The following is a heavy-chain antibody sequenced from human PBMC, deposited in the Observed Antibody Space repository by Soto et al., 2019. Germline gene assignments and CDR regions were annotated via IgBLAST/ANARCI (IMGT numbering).Heavy chain of an antibody. V-gene: IGHV4-59*12. CDR1: GDSISTYY. D-gene: IGHD3-16*02. Sequence: SETLSLTCTVSGDSISTYYWSWIRHPPGKGLEWIGYFSYRGSTNYNPSLKSRVTISVDTSKNQFSLKLSSVTAADTAVYYCARGSAYYDYVWGSYRPDQFDYWGQGTLVTVSS. CDR2: FSYRGST. CDR3: ARGSAYYDYVWGSYRPDQFDY. J-gene: IGHJ4*02.